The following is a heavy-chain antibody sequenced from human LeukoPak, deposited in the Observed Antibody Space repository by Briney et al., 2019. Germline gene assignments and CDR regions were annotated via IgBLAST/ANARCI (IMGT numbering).Heavy chain of an antibody. Sequence: GRSLRPSCAASGFSFSGHGMNWVRQAPGKGLEWVVIIWSDGSNEFYTDSVKGRFTISRDNSKNTLYLQMSSLRLEDTAVYYCARQVTTGGSPSFDFWGQGTLVTVSS. V-gene: IGHV3-33*01. D-gene: IGHD3-22*01. CDR1: GFSFSGHG. CDR2: IWSDGSNE. J-gene: IGHJ4*02. CDR3: ARQVTTGGSPSFDF.